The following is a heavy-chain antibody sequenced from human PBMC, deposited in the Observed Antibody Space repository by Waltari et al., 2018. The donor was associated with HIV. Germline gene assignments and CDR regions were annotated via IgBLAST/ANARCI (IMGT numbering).Heavy chain of an antibody. Sequence: QVHLQESGPGLVKPSETLSLSCTVPVGSISTHSWSWIRHPPGKGLEWIGYTSHSGSTNYNPSLKSRVTISGDTSKTQFSLRLSSVTAADTAVYYCARGSYDNSAFYDAFDIWGQGTMVTVSS. CDR2: TSHSGST. D-gene: IGHD3-22*01. CDR3: ARGSYDNSAFYDAFDI. CDR1: VGSISTHS. V-gene: IGHV4-59*11. J-gene: IGHJ3*02.